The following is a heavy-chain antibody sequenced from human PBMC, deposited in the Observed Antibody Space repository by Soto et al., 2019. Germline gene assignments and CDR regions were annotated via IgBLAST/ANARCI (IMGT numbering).Heavy chain of an antibody. D-gene: IGHD6-6*01. J-gene: IGHJ4*02. V-gene: IGHV3-23*01. CDR2: ISGSDDST. CDR1: GFTFSSYA. Sequence: EVQLLESGGGLVQPGESLRLSCAASGFTFSSYAMSWVRQAPGKGLEWVSVISGSDDSTYYADSVKGRFTISRDNSKNTLYLQMNSRGAEDTAVYYCAKRSSSSTFDYWGQGPLVTVSS. CDR3: AKRSSSSTFDY.